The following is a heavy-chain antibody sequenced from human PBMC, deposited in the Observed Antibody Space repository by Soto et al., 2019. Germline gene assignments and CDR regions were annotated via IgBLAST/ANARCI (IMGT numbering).Heavy chain of an antibody. J-gene: IGHJ4*02. Sequence: GGSLRLSCAASGFTLSSYAMSWVRQAPGKGLEWVSAISGSGGSTYYADSVKGRFTISRDNSKNTLYLQMNSLRAEDTAVYYCAKKALTYYYDSSGEYYFDYWGQGTLVTVSS. CDR3: AKKALTYYYDSSGEYYFDY. CDR1: GFTLSSYA. CDR2: ISGSGGST. D-gene: IGHD3-22*01. V-gene: IGHV3-23*01.